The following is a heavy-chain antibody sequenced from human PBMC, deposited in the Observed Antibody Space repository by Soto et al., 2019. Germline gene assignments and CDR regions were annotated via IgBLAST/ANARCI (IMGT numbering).Heavy chain of an antibody. CDR3: ARERSVGYCITTTCPNPFYYYAMDV. J-gene: IGHJ6*02. CDR2: IIPIFGTP. Sequence: ASVKVSCKASGGTFTNYAFSWVRQAPGQGLEWMGGIIPIFGTPDYAQKFQGRVTITADESTRTASMELSSLRSDDTAVYYCARERSVGYCITTTCPNPFYYYAMDVWGQGTTVTVSS. CDR1: GGTFTNYA. V-gene: IGHV1-69*13. D-gene: IGHD2-2*01.